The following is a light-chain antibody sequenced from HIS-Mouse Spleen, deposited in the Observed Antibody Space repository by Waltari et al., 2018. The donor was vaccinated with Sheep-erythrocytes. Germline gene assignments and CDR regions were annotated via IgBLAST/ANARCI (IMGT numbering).Light chain of an antibody. V-gene: IGKV1-13*02. CDR2: DAS. Sequence: AIQLTQSPSSLSASVGDRVTITCRASQGISSTLAWYQQKPGKTPKLLIYDASSLESRIPSRFSGSGSGTDFTLTISSLQPEDFATYYCQQFNSHPMYTFGQGTKLEIK. CDR3: QQFNSHPMYT. CDR1: QGISST. J-gene: IGKJ2*01.